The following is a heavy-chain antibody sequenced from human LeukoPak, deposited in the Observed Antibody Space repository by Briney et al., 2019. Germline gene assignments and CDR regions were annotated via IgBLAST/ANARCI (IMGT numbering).Heavy chain of an antibody. J-gene: IGHJ6*04. CDR2: INAGNGNT. CDR1: GYTFTSYA. CDR3: ARSPKGADMDV. D-gene: IGHD1-26*01. V-gene: IGHV1-3*01. Sequence: ASVKVSCKASGYTFTSYAMHWVRQAPGQRLEWMGWINAGNGNTKYSQKFQGRVTITRDTSASAAYMELSSLRSEDTAVYYCARSPKGADMDVWGKGTTVTVSS.